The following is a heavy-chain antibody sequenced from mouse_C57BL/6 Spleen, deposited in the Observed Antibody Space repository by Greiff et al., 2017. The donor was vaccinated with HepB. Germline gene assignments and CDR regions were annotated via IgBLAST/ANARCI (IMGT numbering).Heavy chain of an antibody. D-gene: IGHD2-3*01. CDR2: IDPENGDT. J-gene: IGHJ1*03. CDR1: GFNIKDDY. CDR3: TRWLLQGYFDV. V-gene: IGHV14-4*01. Sequence: EVQRVESGAELVRPGASVKLSCTASGFNIKDDYMHWVKQRPEQGLEWIGWIDPENGDTEYASKFQGKATITADTSSNTAYLQRSSLTSEDTAGYYCTRWLLQGYFDVWGTGTTVTVSS.